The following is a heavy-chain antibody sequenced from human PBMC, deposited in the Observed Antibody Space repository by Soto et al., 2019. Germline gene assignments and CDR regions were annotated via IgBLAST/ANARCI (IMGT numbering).Heavy chain of an antibody. V-gene: IGHV1-69*13. CDR2: IIPIFGTA. D-gene: IGHD1-26*01. CDR1: GGTFSSYA. J-gene: IGHJ6*02. Sequence: ASVKVSCKASGGTFSSYAISWVRQAPGQGLEWMGGIIPIFGTANYAQKFQGRVTITADESTSTAYMELSSLRSEDTAVYYCARASGSYVWSRGQYYYGMDVWGQGTTVTVSS. CDR3: ARASGSYVWSRGQYYYGMDV.